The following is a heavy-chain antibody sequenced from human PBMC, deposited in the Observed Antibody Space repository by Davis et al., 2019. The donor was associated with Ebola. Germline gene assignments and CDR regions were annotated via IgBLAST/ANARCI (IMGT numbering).Heavy chain of an antibody. CDR2: VYHGGNA. V-gene: IGHV4-39*01. J-gene: IGHJ3*02. Sequence: MPSETLSLTCTVSGGSVSSGTYYWGWIRQSPGKGLEWIGSVYHGGNAYYNPSLKSRVTISVDTSKNQFSLKVNSVTAADAAVYYCARVLAYDTSGYWWSGFDIWGQGTMVTVSS. D-gene: IGHD3-22*01. CDR3: ARVLAYDTSGYWWSGFDI. CDR1: GGSVSSGTYY.